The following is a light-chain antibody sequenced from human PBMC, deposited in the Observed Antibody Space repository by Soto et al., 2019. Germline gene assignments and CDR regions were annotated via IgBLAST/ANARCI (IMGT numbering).Light chain of an antibody. Sequence: DIQMTQSPSTLSASVGDRVTITCRASQTIDSWLAWYQQRPGKPPNLLIYKASTLASEVPSRFSGRGSGTDFTLTISSLQAEDVAVYYCQQYYSTPPLFGPGTKVDIK. CDR1: QTIDSW. J-gene: IGKJ3*01. CDR3: QQYYSTPPL. CDR2: KAS. V-gene: IGKV1-5*03.